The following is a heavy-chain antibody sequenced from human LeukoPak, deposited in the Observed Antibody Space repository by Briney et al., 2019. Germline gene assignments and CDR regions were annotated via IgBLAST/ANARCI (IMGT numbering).Heavy chain of an antibody. CDR1: GFTFSSYG. D-gene: IGHD3-22*01. Sequence: GSLRLSCAASGFTFSSYGMHWVRQAPGKGLEWVAFIRYDGSNKYYADSVKGRFTISRDNSKNTLYLQMNSLRAEDTAVYYCAKDGNIEVVITIDYWGQGTLVTVSS. V-gene: IGHV3-30*02. CDR3: AKDGNIEVVITIDY. CDR2: IRYDGSNK. J-gene: IGHJ4*02.